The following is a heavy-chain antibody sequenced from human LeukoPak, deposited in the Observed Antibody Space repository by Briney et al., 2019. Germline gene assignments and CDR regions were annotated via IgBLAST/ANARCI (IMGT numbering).Heavy chain of an antibody. J-gene: IGHJ6*03. CDR1: GGSISNYY. V-gene: IGHV4-4*07. CDR3: ARVITVAYYMDV. D-gene: IGHD6-19*01. Sequence: SETLSLTCTVSGGSISNYYWSWIRQPAGKGLERIGRIYTSGSTNYNPSLKSRVTMSVDTSKNQFSLKLSSVTAADTAVYYCARVITVAYYMDVWGKGTTVTVSS. CDR2: IYTSGST.